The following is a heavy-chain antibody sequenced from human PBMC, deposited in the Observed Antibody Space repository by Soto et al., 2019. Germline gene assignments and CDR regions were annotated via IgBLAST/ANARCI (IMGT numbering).Heavy chain of an antibody. Sequence: SVKVSCKVSGSRFSNYVISWVRQAPGHGLEWLGRIIPIFNSTKYAQSFQGRVTITADKSTSTASLDLSSLRSDDTAVYYCAREGRGKKAGYNGLVSLGYWGQGTLVTVSS. D-gene: IGHD2-2*02. V-gene: IGHV1-69*06. CDR2: IIPIFNST. CDR1: GSRFSNYV. CDR3: AREGRGKKAGYNGLVSLGY. J-gene: IGHJ4*02.